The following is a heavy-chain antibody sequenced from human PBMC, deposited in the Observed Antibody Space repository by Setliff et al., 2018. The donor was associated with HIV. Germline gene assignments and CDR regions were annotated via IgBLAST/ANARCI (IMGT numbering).Heavy chain of an antibody. CDR2: IYHSGST. CDR3: ASSTVVDAFDI. CDR1: GYSISSGYY. V-gene: IGHV4-38-2*01. D-gene: IGHD2-21*01. Sequence: SETLSLTCAVSGYSISSGYYWGWIRQPPGKGLEWIGSIYHSGSTYYNPSLKSRVTISVDTSKNQFSLKLSSVTAADTAVYYCASSTVVDAFDIWGQGTMVTVSS. J-gene: IGHJ3*02.